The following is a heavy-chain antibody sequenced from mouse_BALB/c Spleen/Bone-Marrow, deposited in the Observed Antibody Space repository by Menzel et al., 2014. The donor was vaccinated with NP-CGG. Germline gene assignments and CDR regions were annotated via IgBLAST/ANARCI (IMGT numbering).Heavy chain of an antibody. CDR1: GYTFTSYV. V-gene: IGHV1-14*01. Sequence: VQLKQSGPELVKPGASVKMSCKASGYTFTSYVMHWVKQTPGQGLEWXXXINXXNDGTKHNEKFKGKATLTSDKSSSTAYMELSSLTSEDSAVYYCASSFGVYYAMDCWGQGTSVTVSS. J-gene: IGHJ4*01. CDR2: INXXNDGT. CDR3: ASSFGVYYAMDC.